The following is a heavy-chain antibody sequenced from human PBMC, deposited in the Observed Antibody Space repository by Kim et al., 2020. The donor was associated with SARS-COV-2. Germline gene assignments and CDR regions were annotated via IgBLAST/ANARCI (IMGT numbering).Heavy chain of an antibody. Sequence: ESLKISCKGSGYSFTRNWIAWVRQMPGKGLEWMGIIYPDDSDIRYSPSFQGQVTISADKSISTAYLQWSSLKASDTAMYYCARRYNHAFDYWGQGTLVT. J-gene: IGHJ4*02. D-gene: IGHD1-1*01. CDR1: GYSFTRNW. CDR2: IYPDDSDI. CDR3: ARRYNHAFDY. V-gene: IGHV5-51*01.